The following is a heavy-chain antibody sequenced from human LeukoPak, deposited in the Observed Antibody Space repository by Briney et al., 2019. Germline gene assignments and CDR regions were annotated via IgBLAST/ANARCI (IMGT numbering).Heavy chain of an antibody. Sequence: ASVKVSCKASGYTFTSYDINWVRQATGQGLEWMGWMNPNSGNTGYAQKFQGRVTMTRNTSISTAYMELSSLRSEDTAVYYCARAPRRVRGVITAPYYYYGMDVWGQGTTVTVSS. J-gene: IGHJ6*02. CDR2: MNPNSGNT. D-gene: IGHD3-10*01. V-gene: IGHV1-8*01. CDR1: GYTFTSYD. CDR3: ARAPRRVRGVITAPYYYYGMDV.